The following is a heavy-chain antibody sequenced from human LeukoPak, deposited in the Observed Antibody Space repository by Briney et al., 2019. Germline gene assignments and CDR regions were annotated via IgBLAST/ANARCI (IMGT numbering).Heavy chain of an antibody. Sequence: ASVKVSCKASGYTFTGYYMHWVRQAPGQGLEWMGWINPNSGGTNYAQKFQGRVTMTRDTSISTAYTELSRLRSDDTAVYYCARDMYSSSWYDWFDPWGQGTLVTVSS. J-gene: IGHJ5*02. D-gene: IGHD6-13*01. CDR1: GYTFTGYY. V-gene: IGHV1-2*02. CDR3: ARDMYSSSWYDWFDP. CDR2: INPNSGGT.